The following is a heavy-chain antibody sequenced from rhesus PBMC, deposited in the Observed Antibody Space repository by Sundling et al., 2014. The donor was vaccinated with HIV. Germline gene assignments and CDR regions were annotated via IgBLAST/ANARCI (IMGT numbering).Heavy chain of an antibody. CDR3: ARDDDMFGLDS. J-gene: IGHJ6*01. V-gene: IGHV4-99*02. D-gene: IGHD3-40*01. CDR1: RGSISDPYY. CDR2: ISGSSGST. Sequence: QVQLQESGPGLVKPSETLSLSCAVSRGSISDPYYWTWIRQSPGKGLEYIGYISGSSGSTNYNPSLKSRVTISKDTSENQISLKLTSVTAADTAVYYCARDDDMFGLDSWGQGVVVTVSS.